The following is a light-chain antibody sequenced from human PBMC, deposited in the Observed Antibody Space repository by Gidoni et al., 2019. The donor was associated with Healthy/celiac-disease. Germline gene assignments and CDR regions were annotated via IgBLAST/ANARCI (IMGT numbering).Light chain of an antibody. Sequence: DIVLTQSPATMSLSPGERATLPCRASQSVGSYLAWYQQKPGQAPRLLIFDASNRATGIPARFSGSGSGADFTLTISSLEPEDFAVYYCQQRSNWPRYTFGQGTKLEIK. J-gene: IGKJ2*01. CDR2: DAS. V-gene: IGKV3-11*01. CDR3: QQRSNWPRYT. CDR1: QSVGSY.